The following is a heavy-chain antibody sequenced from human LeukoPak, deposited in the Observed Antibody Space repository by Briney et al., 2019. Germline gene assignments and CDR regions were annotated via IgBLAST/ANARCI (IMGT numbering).Heavy chain of an antibody. CDR2: ISSGSSTI. CDR3: VPILSGIP. Sequence: GGSLRLSCAASGFTFSRYSMNWVRQAPGKGLEWISYISSGSSTIYYADSVKGRFTISRDNAKSSLYLQMNSLPAEDTAVYYCVPILSGIPWGQGTLVTVSS. D-gene: IGHD5-12*01. V-gene: IGHV3-48*01. CDR1: GFTFSRYS. J-gene: IGHJ5*02.